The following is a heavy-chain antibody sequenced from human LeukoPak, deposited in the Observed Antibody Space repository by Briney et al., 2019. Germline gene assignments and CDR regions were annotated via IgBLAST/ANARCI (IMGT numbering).Heavy chain of an antibody. Sequence: ASVKVSCKASGGTFNSYAISWVRQAPGQGLEWMGGIIPIFGTANYAQKFQGRVTITADESTSTAYMELSSLRSEDTAVYYCARDRWYYGSGINHYYFDYWGQGTLVTVSS. J-gene: IGHJ4*02. CDR3: ARDRWYYGSGINHYYFDY. CDR1: GGTFNSYA. D-gene: IGHD3-10*01. CDR2: IIPIFGTA. V-gene: IGHV1-69*13.